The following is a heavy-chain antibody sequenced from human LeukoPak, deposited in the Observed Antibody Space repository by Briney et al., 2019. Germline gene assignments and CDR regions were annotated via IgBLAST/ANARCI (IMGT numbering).Heavy chain of an antibody. V-gene: IGHV3-7*01. D-gene: IGHD2-8*02. CDR1: GFTFSSYC. CDR2: IKQDGSEK. J-gene: IGHJ6*03. Sequence: GRSLRLSCAASGFTFSSYCMSWVRQAPGKGLEWVADIKQDGSEKYYADSVKGRFTISRDNSKNSLYLQMNSLKAEDTAVYYWARESVAGAFDGYMDGGDKGTTATVS. CDR3: ARESVAGAFDGYMDG.